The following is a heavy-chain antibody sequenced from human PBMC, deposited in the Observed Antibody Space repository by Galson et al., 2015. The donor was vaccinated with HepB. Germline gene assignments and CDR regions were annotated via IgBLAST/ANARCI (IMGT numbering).Heavy chain of an antibody. Sequence: SLRLSCAASGFTVSSNYMSWVRQAPGKGLEWVSVIYSGGSTYYADSVKGRFTISRDNSKNTLYLQMNSLRAEDTAVYYCARLGYCSSTSCYRGAFDIWGQGTMVTVSS. CDR1: GFTVSSNY. J-gene: IGHJ3*02. V-gene: IGHV3-66*01. D-gene: IGHD2-2*02. CDR3: ARLGYCSSTSCYRGAFDI. CDR2: IYSGGST.